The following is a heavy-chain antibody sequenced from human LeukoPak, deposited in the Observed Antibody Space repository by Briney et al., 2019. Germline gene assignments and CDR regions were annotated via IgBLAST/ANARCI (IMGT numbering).Heavy chain of an antibody. D-gene: IGHD6-6*01. Sequence: SETLSLTRTVSGDSISSDDYYWSWIRQPAGKGLEWIGRIYTSGSTNYNPSLKSRVTMSVDTSKNQFSLKLSSVTAADTAVYYCARSGKLSIAAHMDVWGKGTTVTVSS. CDR3: ARSGKLSIAAHMDV. CDR2: IYTSGST. V-gene: IGHV4-61*02. CDR1: GDSISSDDYY. J-gene: IGHJ6*03.